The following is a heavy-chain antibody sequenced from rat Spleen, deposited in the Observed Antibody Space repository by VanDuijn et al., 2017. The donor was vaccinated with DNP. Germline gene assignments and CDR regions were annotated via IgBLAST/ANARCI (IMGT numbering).Heavy chain of an antibody. D-gene: IGHD1-4*01. V-gene: IGHV5-19*01. CDR3: ATSPGPNWFAY. Sequence: EVQLVESGGGLVQPGRSLKLSCAASGFTFSNSGMHWIRQAPTKGLELVAYISYAGGSTYHGDSVKGRFTISRDNAESTLYLQMDSLRSEDTATYYCATSPGPNWFAYWGQGTLVTVSS. J-gene: IGHJ3*01. CDR2: ISYAGGST. CDR1: GFTFSNSG.